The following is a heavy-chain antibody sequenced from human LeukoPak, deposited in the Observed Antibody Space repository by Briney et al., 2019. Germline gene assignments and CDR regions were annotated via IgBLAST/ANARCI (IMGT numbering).Heavy chain of an antibody. CDR3: AKDGDYSYHYGMDV. CDR2: TDAGNGNT. V-gene: IGHV1-3*01. J-gene: IGHJ6*02. CDR1: GYTFTRFT. Sequence: GASVKVSCKASGYTFTRFTIHWVRQAPGQRLEWMGWTDAGNGNTKYSQKFQGRVTITRDTSANTAYMELSSLRSEDTAVYYCAKDGDYSYHYGMDVWGQGTTVTVSS. D-gene: IGHD4-17*01.